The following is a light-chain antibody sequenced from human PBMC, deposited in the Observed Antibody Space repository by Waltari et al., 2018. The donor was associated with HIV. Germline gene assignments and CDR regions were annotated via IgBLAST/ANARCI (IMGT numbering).Light chain of an antibody. CDR3: HLWDRDTDHYV. Sequence: SYVLTQPPSVALGPGQTARITCGGHNIGSQSVHWYQQKPGQAPVLVVYDDRDRPSGIPERFSGSNFGNTATLTISRVEAGDQADYYCHLWDRDTDHYVFGTGTKVTVL. J-gene: IGLJ1*01. CDR1: NIGSQS. V-gene: IGLV3-21*02. CDR2: DDR.